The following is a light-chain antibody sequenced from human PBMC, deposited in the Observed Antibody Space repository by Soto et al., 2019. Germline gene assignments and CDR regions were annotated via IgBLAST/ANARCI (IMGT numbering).Light chain of an antibody. CDR1: QGVSSN. CDR3: QQYNNCPPIT. Sequence: ETLMTQSPATLSASPGDRVTLSCRASQGVSSNLAWYQQKPGQAPKLLIYSASTRATGIPARFSGSGSGTESTLTISSLQSEDVAVYYCQQYNNCPPITFGQGTKLEIK. J-gene: IGKJ2*01. V-gene: IGKV3-15*01. CDR2: SAS.